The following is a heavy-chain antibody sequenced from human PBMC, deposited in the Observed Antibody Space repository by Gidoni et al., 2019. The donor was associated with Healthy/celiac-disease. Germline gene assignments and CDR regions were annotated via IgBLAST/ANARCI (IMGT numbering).Heavy chain of an antibody. D-gene: IGHD3-22*01. CDR2: ISSSSSYI. CDR3: ARDYYYDSSGTPANDAFDI. Sequence: EVQLVESGAGMVKRGASLRLSCSSSGFFFRRSPMNWFRQAPGKGLEWVSSISSSSSYIYYADSVKGRFTISRDNAKNLLYLQMNSLRAEDTAVYYCARDYYYDSSGTPANDAFDIWGQGTMVTVSS. J-gene: IGHJ3*02. V-gene: IGHV3-21*01. CDR1: GFFFRRSP.